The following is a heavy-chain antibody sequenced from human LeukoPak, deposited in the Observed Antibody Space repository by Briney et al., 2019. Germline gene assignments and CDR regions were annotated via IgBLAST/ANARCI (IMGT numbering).Heavy chain of an antibody. D-gene: IGHD3-3*01. V-gene: IGHV7-4-1*02. CDR2: INTNTGNP. CDR3: AREVRNDFWSGSIYLIDY. J-gene: IGHJ4*02. Sequence: ASVKVSCKASGYTFTSYAMNWVRQAPGQGLEWMGWINTNTGNPTYAQGFTGRFVFSLDTSVSTAYLRISSLKAEDTAVYYCAREVRNDFWSGSIYLIDYWGQGTLVTVSS. CDR1: GYTFTSYA.